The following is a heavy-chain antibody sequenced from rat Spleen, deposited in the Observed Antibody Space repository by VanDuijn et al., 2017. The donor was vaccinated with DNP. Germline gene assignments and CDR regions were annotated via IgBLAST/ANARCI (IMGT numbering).Heavy chain of an antibody. CDR1: GFIFSDSY. D-gene: IGHD1-11*01. V-gene: IGHV5-22*01. CDR2: IRYDGGST. Sequence: EVQLVESGGGLVQPGRSLKVSCLASGFIFSDSYMAWVRQAPTKGLDLVAYIRYDGGSTYYGDSVKGRFTISRDNAKNTLYLQMNSLRSEDTATYYCARWTTAQYFDYWGRGVMVTVSS. J-gene: IGHJ2*01. CDR3: ARWTTAQYFDY.